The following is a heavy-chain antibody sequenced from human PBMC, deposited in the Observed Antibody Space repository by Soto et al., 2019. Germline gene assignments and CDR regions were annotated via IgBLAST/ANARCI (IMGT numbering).Heavy chain of an antibody. CDR1: VGPLISYT. Sequence: QVQWQSRGPGRGKPSGTLSLTATVLVGPLISYTWSWFGNPPGRGLEWIGRIYTSGSTNYNPSLKSRVTMSVDTSKNQFSLKLSSVTAADTAVYYCAREPRGYSYGYPDYFDYWGQGTLVTVSS. CDR2: IYTSGST. V-gene: IGHV4-4*07. J-gene: IGHJ4*02. CDR3: AREPRGYSYGYPDYFDY. D-gene: IGHD5-18*01.